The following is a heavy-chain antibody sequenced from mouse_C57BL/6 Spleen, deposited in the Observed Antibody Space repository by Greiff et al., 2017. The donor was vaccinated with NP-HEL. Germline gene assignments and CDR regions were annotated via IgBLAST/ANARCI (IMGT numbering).Heavy chain of an antibody. Sequence: QVQLQQPGAELVKPGASVKLSCKASGYTFTSYWMQWVKQRPGQGLEWIGEIDPSDSYTNYNQKFKGKATLTVDTSSSTAYMQLSSLTSEDSAVYYCAMGGTDYWGQGTTLTVSS. J-gene: IGHJ2*01. CDR2: IDPSDSYT. V-gene: IGHV1-50*01. CDR3: AMGGTDY. CDR1: GYTFTSYW. D-gene: IGHD4-1*01.